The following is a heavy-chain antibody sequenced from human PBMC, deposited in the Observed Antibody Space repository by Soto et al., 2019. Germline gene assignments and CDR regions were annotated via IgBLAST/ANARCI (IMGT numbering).Heavy chain of an antibody. CDR1: GFTFGECA. CDR2: IRSRGFGGST. D-gene: IGHD3-9*01. Sequence: SLSLSCAASGFTFGECAMTWVRQAPGRGLEWVGFIRSRGFGGSTEYAASVRDRFTISRDDSKNIAYLQMNSLKNEDTAVYYCGRDNSASASWFDCDIWGQGTVVTVSS. J-gene: IGHJ3*02. V-gene: IGHV3-49*04. CDR3: GRDNSASASWFDCDI.